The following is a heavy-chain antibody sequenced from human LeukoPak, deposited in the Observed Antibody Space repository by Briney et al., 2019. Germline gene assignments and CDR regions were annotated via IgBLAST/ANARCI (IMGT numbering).Heavy chain of an antibody. Sequence: ASVKVSCKGSGYTFTGYYIHWVGQAPGQGLGWVGWINPNSGGTNYAQKFQGRVTMTRDTSISTAYMELSRLRSDDTAVYYCARDLRDGYNFLSDYWGQGTLVTVSS. J-gene: IGHJ4*02. V-gene: IGHV1-2*02. CDR2: INPNSGGT. D-gene: IGHD5-12*01. CDR1: GYTFTGYY. CDR3: ARDLRDGYNFLSDY.